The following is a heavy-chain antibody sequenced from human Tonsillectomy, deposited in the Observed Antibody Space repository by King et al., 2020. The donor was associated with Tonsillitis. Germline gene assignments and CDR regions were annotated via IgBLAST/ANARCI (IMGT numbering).Heavy chain of an antibody. CDR3: AKDLSVSYYFGMDV. Sequence: VQLVESGGGVVQPGRSLRLSCAASQFSFGDHGMHWVRQPPGKGLEWVAVISYDGRTKYYADSVRGRFTISRDNSNNTLFLEMNSLKTDDTAVYYCAKDLSVSYYFGMDVWGPGTTVTVSS. J-gene: IGHJ6*02. D-gene: IGHD3-16*02. V-gene: IGHV3-30*18. CDR1: QFSFGDHG. CDR2: ISYDGRTK.